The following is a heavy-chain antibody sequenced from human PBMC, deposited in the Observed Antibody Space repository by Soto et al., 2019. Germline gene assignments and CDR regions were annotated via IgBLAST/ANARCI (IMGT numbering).Heavy chain of an antibody. CDR2: IKQDGSEK. Sequence: EAQLVESGGGLVQPGGSLRLSCAASGFTFTNYGMSWVRQAPGKGLEWVANIKQDGSEKYYADSAKGRFIISRDNAKTSLYLQMNSLRAEDTAVYYCARDMGVFWSGYPEGGFDYWGQGTPVTVSS. V-gene: IGHV3-7*01. J-gene: IGHJ4*02. D-gene: IGHD3-3*01. CDR3: ARDMGVFWSGYPEGGFDY. CDR1: GFTFTNYG.